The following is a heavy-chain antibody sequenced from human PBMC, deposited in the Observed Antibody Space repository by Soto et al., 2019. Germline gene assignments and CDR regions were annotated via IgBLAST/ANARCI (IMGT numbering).Heavy chain of an antibody. CDR2: IYYSGST. V-gene: IGHV4-59*01. Sequence: SETLSLTCTVSGGSISSYYWSWIRQPPGKGLEWIGYIYYSGSTNYNPSLKSRVTISVDTSKNQFSLKLSSVTAADTAVYYCARFDDSSGYRNWFDPWGQGTLVTVSS. CDR3: ARFDDSSGYRNWFDP. CDR1: GGSISSYY. J-gene: IGHJ5*02. D-gene: IGHD3-22*01.